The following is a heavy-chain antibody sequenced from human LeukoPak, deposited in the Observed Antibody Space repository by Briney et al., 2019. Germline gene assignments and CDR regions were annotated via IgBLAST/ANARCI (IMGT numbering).Heavy chain of an antibody. CDR1: GYIFTGYY. Sequence: GASVKVSCKASGYIFTGYYMHWVRQAPGQGLEWMGWINPNSGDTNYAQKFQGRVTMTRDTSISTAYMELSRLRSDDTAVYYCARDPSAGWYSVAYYYYMDVWGKGTTVTVSS. CDR3: ARDPSAGWYSVAYYYYMDV. CDR2: INPNSGDT. D-gene: IGHD6-19*01. V-gene: IGHV1-2*02. J-gene: IGHJ6*03.